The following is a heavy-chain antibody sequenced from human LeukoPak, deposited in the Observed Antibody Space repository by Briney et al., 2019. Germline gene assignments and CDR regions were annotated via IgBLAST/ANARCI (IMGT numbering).Heavy chain of an antibody. J-gene: IGHJ4*02. V-gene: IGHV4-38-2*02. CDR3: ARDLYGGVLGY. CDR1: GYSISSGYY. Sequence: KPSETLSLTCTVSGYSISSGYYWGWIRQPPGKGLEWIGSIYHSGSTYYNPSLKSRVTISVDTSKNQFSLKLSSVTAADTAVYYCARDLYGGVLGYWGQGTLVTVSS. D-gene: IGHD4-23*01. CDR2: IYHSGST.